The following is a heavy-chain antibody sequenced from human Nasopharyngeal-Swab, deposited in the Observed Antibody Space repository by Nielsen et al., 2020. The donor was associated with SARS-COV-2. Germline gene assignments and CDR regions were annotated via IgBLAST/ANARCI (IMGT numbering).Heavy chain of an antibody. V-gene: IGHV4-61*05. J-gene: IGHJ4*02. Sequence: SETLSLTCTVSGGSISSSSYYWSWIRQPPGKGLEWIGYIYYSGSTNYNPSLKSRVTISVDTSKNQFSLKLSSVTAADTAVYYCARLAVAGTYDYWGQGTLVTVSS. CDR2: IYYSGST. CDR1: GGSISSSSYY. CDR3: ARLAVAGTYDY. D-gene: IGHD6-19*01.